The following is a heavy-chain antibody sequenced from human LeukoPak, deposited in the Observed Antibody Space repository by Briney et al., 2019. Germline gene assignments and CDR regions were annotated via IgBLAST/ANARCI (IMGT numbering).Heavy chain of an antibody. J-gene: IGHJ6*03. CDR2: INPNSGGT. CDR3: AAMGPIAAAGIYYCYYYYMDV. Sequence: GASVKVSCKASGYTFTGYYMHWVRQAPGQGLEWMGWINPNSGGTNYAQKFQGRVTMTRDTSISTAYMELSRLRSDDTAVYYCAAMGPIAAAGIYYCYYYYMDVWGKGTTVTISS. CDR1: GYTFTGYY. D-gene: IGHD6-13*01. V-gene: IGHV1-2*02.